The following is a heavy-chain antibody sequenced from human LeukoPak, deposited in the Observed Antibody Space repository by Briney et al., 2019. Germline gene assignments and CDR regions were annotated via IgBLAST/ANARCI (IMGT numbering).Heavy chain of an antibody. V-gene: IGHV3-43*02. J-gene: IGHJ4*02. CDR2: ISGDGGST. D-gene: IGHD3-3*01. CDR1: GFTFSSYA. Sequence: GGSLRLSCAASGFTFSSYAMHWVRQAPGKGLKWVSLISGDGGSTYYAGSVKGRFTISRDNSKNSLYLQMNSLRTEDTALYYCAKEGTYYDFWSGYHPYYFDYWGQGTLVTVSS. CDR3: AKEGTYYDFWSGYHPYYFDY.